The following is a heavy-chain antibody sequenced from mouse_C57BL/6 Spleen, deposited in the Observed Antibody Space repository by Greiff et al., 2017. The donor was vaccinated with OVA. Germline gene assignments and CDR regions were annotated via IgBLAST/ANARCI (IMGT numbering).Heavy chain of an antibody. D-gene: IGHD2-3*01. J-gene: IGHJ4*01. CDR2: IDPSDSET. Sequence: QVHVKQPGAELVRPGSSVKLSCKASGYTFTSYWMHWVKQRPIQGLEWIGNIDPSDSETPYNQKFTDKATLTVDKASSTAYMQLSSLTSEDSAVYYGARGGYEIAYDGYPYAMDYWGQGTSVTVSS. CDR3: ARGGYEIAYDGYPYAMDY. CDR1: GYTFTSYW. V-gene: IGHV1-52*01.